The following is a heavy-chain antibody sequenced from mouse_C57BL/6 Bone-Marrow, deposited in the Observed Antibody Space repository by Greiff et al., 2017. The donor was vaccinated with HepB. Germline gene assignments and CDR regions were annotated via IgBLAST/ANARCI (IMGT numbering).Heavy chain of an antibody. J-gene: IGHJ4*01. D-gene: IGHD1-3*01. CDR3: ARHRYNCGSMDY. CDR2: ISSGGSYT. CDR1: GFTFSSYG. Sequence: DVKLVESGGDLVKPGGSLKLSCAASGFTFSSYGMSWVRQTPDKRLEWVATISSGGSYTYYPDSVKGRFTISRDNAKNTLYLHMSSLKSEDTALCYCARHRYNCGSMDYWGQGTSVTVSS. V-gene: IGHV5-6*02.